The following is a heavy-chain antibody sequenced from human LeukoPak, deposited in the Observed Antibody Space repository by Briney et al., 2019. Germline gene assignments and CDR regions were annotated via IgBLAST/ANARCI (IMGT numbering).Heavy chain of an antibody. CDR3: ARDYDILTGYCRMDV. CDR2: IKQDGSEK. CDR1: GLTFSSYW. D-gene: IGHD3-9*01. V-gene: IGHV3-7*01. Sequence: GGSLRLSCAASGLTFSSYWMSWVRQAPGKGLEWVANIKQDGSEKYYVDSVKGRFTISRDNAKNSLYLQMNSLRAEDTAVYYCARDYDILTGYCRMDVWGQGTTVTVSS. J-gene: IGHJ6*02.